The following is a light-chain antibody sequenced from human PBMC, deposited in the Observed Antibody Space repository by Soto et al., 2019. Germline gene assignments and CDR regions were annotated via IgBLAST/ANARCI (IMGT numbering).Light chain of an antibody. CDR2: EVS. CDR3: SSYTTSSTVI. CDR1: SSDVGGSNY. J-gene: IGLJ2*01. V-gene: IGLV2-14*01. Sequence: QSALTQPASVSGSPGQSITISCTGTSSDVGGSNYVSWYQHHPGKAPKLMIYEVSNRPSGVSNRFSGSKSGNTASLTISGLQAEDEADYYCSSYTTSSTVIFGGGTKLTV.